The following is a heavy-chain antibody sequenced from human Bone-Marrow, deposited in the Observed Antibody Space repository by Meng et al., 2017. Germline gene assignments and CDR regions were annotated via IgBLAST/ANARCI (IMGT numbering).Heavy chain of an antibody. CDR1: GDSISSGGYS. Sequence: QLQLQESGSGPLKHSQTLSLTCAVSGDSISSGGYSWSWIRQPPGKGLEWIGYIYHSGSTYFNPSLKSRVTVSVDRSKNQFSLNLSSVTAADTAVYYCARYSSSSLAFDFWGQGTLVTVSS. J-gene: IGHJ4*02. D-gene: IGHD6-6*01. V-gene: IGHV4-30-2*01. CDR2: IYHSGST. CDR3: ARYSSSSLAFDF.